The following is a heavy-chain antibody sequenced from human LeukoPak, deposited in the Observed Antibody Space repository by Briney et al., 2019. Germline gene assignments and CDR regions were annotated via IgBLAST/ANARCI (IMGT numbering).Heavy chain of an antibody. CDR2: IMRDGSEK. J-gene: IGHJ4*02. Sequence: GGSLRLSCAASGFSFSTYWMNWVRQPPGKGREWVAIIMRDGSEKYYVDSVKGRFTISRDNAKNSLYLQMNSLRAEDTAVYYCARDPSRGYSYGYADYWGQGNQVIVSS. V-gene: IGHV3-7*01. CDR1: GFSFSTYW. CDR3: ARDPSRGYSYGYADY. D-gene: IGHD5-18*01.